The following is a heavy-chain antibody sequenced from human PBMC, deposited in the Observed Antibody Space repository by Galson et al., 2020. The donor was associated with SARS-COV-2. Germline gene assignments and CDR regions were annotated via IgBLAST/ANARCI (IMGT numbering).Heavy chain of an antibody. Sequence: GPTLVHGTHRLTQTCTYSGFSLSTSGVGVGWIRQPPGKALEWLTLIYWNDNNRYSPSLKSRLTITKDTSKNQVVLTMTNVDPVDTATYYCARLTYYYDSSGYFGGYFFDSWGQGTLVTVSS. V-gene: IGHV2-5*01. D-gene: IGHD3-22*01. J-gene: IGHJ4*02. CDR1: GFSLSTSGVG. CDR2: IYWNDNN. CDR3: ARLTYYYDSSGYFGGYFFDS.